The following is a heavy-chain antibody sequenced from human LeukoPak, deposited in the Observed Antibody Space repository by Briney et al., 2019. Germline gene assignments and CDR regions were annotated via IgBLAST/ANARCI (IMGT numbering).Heavy chain of an antibody. CDR1: GYTFTGYY. V-gene: IGHV1-2*02. CDR3: AKRPIPTYYYDSSGRDY. CDR2: INPNIGGT. D-gene: IGHD3-22*01. Sequence: ASVKVSCKASGYTFTGYYMHWVRQAPGQGLEWMGWINPNIGGTNYAQKFQGRVTMTRDTSISTAYMELSRLRSDDTAVYYCAKRPIPTYYYDSSGRDYWGQGTLVTVSS. J-gene: IGHJ4*02.